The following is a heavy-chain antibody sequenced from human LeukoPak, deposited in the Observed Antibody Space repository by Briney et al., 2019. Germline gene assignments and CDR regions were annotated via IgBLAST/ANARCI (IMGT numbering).Heavy chain of an antibody. CDR2: FSIVGRT. Sequence: GGSLRLSCAASGFPVSTYSMSWVRPAPPEGLEWVVSFSIVGRTSYADSVKGRFTLYRGTSQNTVYLQMNSLRAEHTAVYYCAKAGSGWYGDSPSESWGQGILVTVSS. CDR3: AKAGSGWYGDSPSES. D-gene: IGHD6-19*01. CDR1: GFPVSTYS. V-gene: IGHV3-53*01. J-gene: IGHJ5*02.